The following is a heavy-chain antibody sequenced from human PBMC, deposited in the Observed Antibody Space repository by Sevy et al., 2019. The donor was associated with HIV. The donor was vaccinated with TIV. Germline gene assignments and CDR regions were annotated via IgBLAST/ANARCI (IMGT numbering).Heavy chain of an antibody. CDR1: GFSFSRYA. V-gene: IGHV3-30*04. CDR3: ARDGGGDYFDY. D-gene: IGHD3-16*01. CDR2: ISYDKVNT. Sequence: GGSLRLSCAVSGFSFSRYAMHWIRQAPGKGLESVAVISYDKVNTYHSDSVKGRFTISRENSKNTLYLQMNSLRPEDTAVYYCARDGGGDYFDYWGQGTLVTVSS. J-gene: IGHJ4*02.